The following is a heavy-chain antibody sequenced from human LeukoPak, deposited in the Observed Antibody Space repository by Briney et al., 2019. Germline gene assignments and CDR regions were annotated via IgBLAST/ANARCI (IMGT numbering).Heavy chain of an antibody. CDR2: INPNSGGT. V-gene: IGHV1-2*02. J-gene: IGHJ4*02. Sequence: GASVKVSCKASGYTFTDYYTHWVRQAPGQGLEWMGWINPNSGGTNYAQKFQGRVTMTRDTSTSTAYMELSRLRSDDTAVYYCARDLSGRYEFDYWGQGTLVTVSS. CDR1: GYTFTDYY. CDR3: ARDLSGRYEFDY. D-gene: IGHD1-26*01.